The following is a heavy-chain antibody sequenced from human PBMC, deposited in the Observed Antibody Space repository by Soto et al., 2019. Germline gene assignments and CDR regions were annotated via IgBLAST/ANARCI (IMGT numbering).Heavy chain of an antibody. V-gene: IGHV3-48*03. CDR3: ARQGEVAGPSCFDY. CDR2: ISSSGSTI. CDR1: GFTFSSYE. J-gene: IGHJ4*02. D-gene: IGHD6-19*01. Sequence: LRLSCAASGFTFSSYEMNWVRQAPGKGLEWVSYISSSGSTIYYADSVKGRFTISRDNAKNSLYLQMNSPRAEDTAVYYCARQGEVAGPSCFDYWGQGTLVTVSS.